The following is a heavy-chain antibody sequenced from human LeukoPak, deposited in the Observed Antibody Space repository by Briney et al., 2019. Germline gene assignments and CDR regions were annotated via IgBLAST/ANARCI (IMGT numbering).Heavy chain of an antibody. CDR1: GGTFSSYA. CDR3: ARGRGGGRRENWFDP. Sequence: SVKVSCKASGGTFSSYAISWVRQAPGQGLEWMGGIIPIFGTANYAQKFQGRVTITADESTSTAYMELSSLRSEDTAVYYCARGRGGGRRENWFDPWGQGTLVTVSS. CDR2: IIPIFGTA. V-gene: IGHV1-69*01. J-gene: IGHJ5*02. D-gene: IGHD3-16*01.